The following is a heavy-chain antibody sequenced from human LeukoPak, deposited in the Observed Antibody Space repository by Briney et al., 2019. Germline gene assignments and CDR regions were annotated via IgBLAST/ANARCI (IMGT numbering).Heavy chain of an antibody. Sequence: GGSLRLSCAASGFTFSSYAMSWVRQAPGKGLEWVSAISGSGGSTYYADSVKGRFTISRDNSKNTLYLQMNSLRAEDTAVYYCATNAGYCSSTSCYPELNYFDYWGREPWSPSPQ. V-gene: IGHV3-23*01. D-gene: IGHD2-2*01. CDR1: GFTFSSYA. CDR3: ATNAGYCSSTSCYPELNYFDY. CDR2: ISGSGGST. J-gene: IGHJ4*02.